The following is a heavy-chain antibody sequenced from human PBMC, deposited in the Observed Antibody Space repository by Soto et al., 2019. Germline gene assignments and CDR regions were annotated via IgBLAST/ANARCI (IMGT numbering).Heavy chain of an antibody. V-gene: IGHV5-51*01. D-gene: IGHD3-9*01. CDR2: IYPGDSAT. Sequence: GESLKISCRGSGYRFSNYWIAWVRQSPGKGLEWMGIIYPGDSATRYSPSFQGHVTISVDKSINTAYLQWSSLKASDTAMYYCARQDYDILTVPPGWFDPWGQGTLVTVSS. J-gene: IGHJ5*02. CDR3: ARQDYDILTVPPGWFDP. CDR1: GYRFSNYW.